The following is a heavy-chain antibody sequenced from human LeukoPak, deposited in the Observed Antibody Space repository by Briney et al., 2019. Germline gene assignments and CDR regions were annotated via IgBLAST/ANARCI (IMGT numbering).Heavy chain of an antibody. Sequence: SETLSLTCTVSVRSISSYYWSWIRQPPGKGLEGIGYTYYSGSTNYNPSLKSRVTISVDTSKNQFSLKLSSVTAADTAVYYCARTSDYAPSYFDYWGQGTLVTVSS. D-gene: IGHD4-17*01. J-gene: IGHJ4*02. CDR3: ARTSDYAPSYFDY. V-gene: IGHV4-59*01. CDR2: TYYSGST. CDR1: VRSISSYY.